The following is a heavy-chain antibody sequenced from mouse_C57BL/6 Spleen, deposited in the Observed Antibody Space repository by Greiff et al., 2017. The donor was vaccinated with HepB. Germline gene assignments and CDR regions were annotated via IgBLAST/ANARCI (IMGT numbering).Heavy chain of an antibody. CDR2: INPNNGGT. CDR3: ARDYYGSSPCAY. CDR1: GYTFTDYY. Sequence: VQLQQSGPELVKPGASVKISCKASGYTFTDYYMNWVKQSHGKSLEWIGDINPNNGGTSYNQKFKGKATLTVDKSSSTAYMELRSLTSEDSAVYYCARDYYGSSPCAYWGQGTLVTVSA. V-gene: IGHV1-26*01. J-gene: IGHJ3*01. D-gene: IGHD1-1*01.